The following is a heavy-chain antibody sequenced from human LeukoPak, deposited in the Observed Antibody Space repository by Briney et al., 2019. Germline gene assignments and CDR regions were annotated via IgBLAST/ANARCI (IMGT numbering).Heavy chain of an antibody. Sequence: GGSLRLSCAASGFTVSSYFMSWVRQAPGKGLEWVSVIHSGGSTLYADSVKGRFTISRHNSKNTLYLQMNSLRAEDTAVYYCASILRSSSGYYFDYWGQGTLVTVSS. V-gene: IGHV3-66*01. CDR2: IHSGGST. CDR3: ASILRSSSGYYFDY. CDR1: GFTVSSYF. D-gene: IGHD3-10*01. J-gene: IGHJ4*02.